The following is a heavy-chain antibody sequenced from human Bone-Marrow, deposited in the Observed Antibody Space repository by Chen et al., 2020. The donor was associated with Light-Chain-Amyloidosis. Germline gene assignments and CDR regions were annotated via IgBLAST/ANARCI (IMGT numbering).Heavy chain of an antibody. J-gene: IGHJ3*02. D-gene: IGHD5-12*01. Sequence: QVRLVESGGGVVQPGRSLRLSCAASGFIFNTHAMHWVRQAPGKGLAWVAFIWYDGSNKHYLDSVKGRFTVSRDNSENTLYLQMDRLRAEDTAVYYCATDPPGSGFAFHTWGQGTVVTVSS. CDR2: IWYDGSNK. CDR3: ATDPPGSGFAFHT. V-gene: IGHV3-33*01. CDR1: GFIFNTHA.